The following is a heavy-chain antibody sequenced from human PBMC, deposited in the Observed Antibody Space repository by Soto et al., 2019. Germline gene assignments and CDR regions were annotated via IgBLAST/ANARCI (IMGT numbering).Heavy chain of an antibody. CDR3: AKDLVRPTGAPGYSSLDAFDI. Sequence: EVQLLESGGGLVQPGGSLRLSCAASGFTFTTYAMNWVRQAPGKGLEWVSAITGRGDSPFYAASVKGRFTISRDNLKNTLYLLMDSLRAEDTAIYYCAKDLVRPTGAPGYSSLDAFDIWGQGTMVTVSS. CDR1: GFTFTTYA. D-gene: IGHD7-27*01. CDR2: ITGRGDSP. J-gene: IGHJ3*02. V-gene: IGHV3-23*01.